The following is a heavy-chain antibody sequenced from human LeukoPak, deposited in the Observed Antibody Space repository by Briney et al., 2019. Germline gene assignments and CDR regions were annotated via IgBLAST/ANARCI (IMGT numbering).Heavy chain of an antibody. CDR1: GFTFSSYD. V-gene: IGHV3-23*01. CDR3: AKRDSSGSYYFDY. D-gene: IGHD3-22*01. CDR2: INSYGAYT. Sequence: GGSLRLSCAASGFTFSSYDMSWVRQAPGKGLEWVSTINSYGAYTYYADSVRGRFTISRDNSKNTLYLQMNSLRAEDTAVFYCAKRDSSGSYYFDYWGQGTLVTVSS. J-gene: IGHJ4*02.